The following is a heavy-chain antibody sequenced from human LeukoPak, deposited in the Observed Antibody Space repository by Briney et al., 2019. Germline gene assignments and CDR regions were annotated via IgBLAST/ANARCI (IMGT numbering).Heavy chain of an antibody. CDR2: IYYSGST. CDR1: GGSISSSSYY. V-gene: IGHV4-39*01. J-gene: IGHJ3*02. Sequence: SETLSLTCTVSGGSISSSSYYWGWIRQPPGKGLEWIGSIYYSGSTYYNPSPKNRVTISVDTSKNQFSLKLSSVTAADTAVYYCARHFCDSSGYSTPDDAFDIWGQGTMVTVSS. CDR3: ARHFCDSSGYSTPDDAFDI. D-gene: IGHD3-22*01.